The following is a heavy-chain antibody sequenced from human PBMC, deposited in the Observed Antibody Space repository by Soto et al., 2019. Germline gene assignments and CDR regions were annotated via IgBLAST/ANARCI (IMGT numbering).Heavy chain of an antibody. CDR2: ISYDGSNK. J-gene: IGHJ4*02. CDR1: GFTFSSYA. Sequence: QPGGSLRLSCAASGFTFSSYAMHWVRQAPGKGLEWVAVISYDGSNKYYADSVKGRFTISRDNSKNTLYLQMNSLRAEDTAVYYCARDKSSWYLIDYWGQGTLVTVSS. CDR3: ARDKSSWYLIDY. V-gene: IGHV3-30-3*01. D-gene: IGHD6-13*01.